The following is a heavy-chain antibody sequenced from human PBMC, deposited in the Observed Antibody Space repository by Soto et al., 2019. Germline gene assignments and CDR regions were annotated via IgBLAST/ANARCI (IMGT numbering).Heavy chain of an antibody. D-gene: IGHD6-6*01. Sequence: QVQLVESGGGVVQPGRSLRLSCAASGFTFSSYGMHWVRQAPGKGLEWVAVISYDGSKKYYADSVKGRFTISRDNSKNTLYLQMNSLRAEDTAVYYCAKDEESIAARLSYWGQGTLVTVSS. CDR1: GFTFSSYG. CDR3: AKDEESIAARLSY. V-gene: IGHV3-30*18. CDR2: ISYDGSKK. J-gene: IGHJ4*02.